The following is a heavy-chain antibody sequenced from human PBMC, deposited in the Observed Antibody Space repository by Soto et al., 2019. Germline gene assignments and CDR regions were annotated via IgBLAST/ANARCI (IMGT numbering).Heavy chain of an antibody. CDR1: GGSISSSSYY. J-gene: IGHJ4*02. CDR3: ARTRGYSYGYYFDY. Sequence: SETLSLTCTVSGGSISSSSYYWGWIRQPPGKGLEWIGSIYYSGSTYYNPSLKSRVTISVDTPKNQFSLKLSSVTAADTAVYYCARTRGYSYGYYFDYWGQGTLVTVSS. V-gene: IGHV4-39*01. CDR2: IYYSGST. D-gene: IGHD5-18*01.